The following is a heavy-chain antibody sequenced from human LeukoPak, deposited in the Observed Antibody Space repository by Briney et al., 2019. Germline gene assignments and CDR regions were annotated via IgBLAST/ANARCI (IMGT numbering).Heavy chain of an antibody. CDR1: GFTFSKYA. CDR2: IWNDGSDE. Sequence: GRSLRLSCAASGFTFSKYAMHWVRQTPDKGLEWVAAIWNDGSDENYGDSVKGRFTIFSDNSKNTLYLQMNSLRAKDTAVYYCAFEIGRSQGAFDIWGQGTMITVSS. D-gene: IGHD1-26*01. V-gene: IGHV3-33*01. CDR3: AFEIGRSQGAFDI. J-gene: IGHJ3*02.